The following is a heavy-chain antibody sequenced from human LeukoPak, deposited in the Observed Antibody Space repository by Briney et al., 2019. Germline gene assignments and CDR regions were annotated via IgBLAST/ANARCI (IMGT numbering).Heavy chain of an antibody. CDR2: IYYSGST. CDR3: ARAIAGTRRCFDY. Sequence: SETLSLTCTVSGGSISSSSYYWGWIRQPPGKGLEWIGSIYYSGSTYYNPSLKSRVTISVDTSKNQFSLELSSVTAADTAVYYCARAIAGTRRCFDYWGQGTLVTVSS. V-gene: IGHV4-39*07. J-gene: IGHJ4*02. CDR1: GGSISSSSYY. D-gene: IGHD6-13*01.